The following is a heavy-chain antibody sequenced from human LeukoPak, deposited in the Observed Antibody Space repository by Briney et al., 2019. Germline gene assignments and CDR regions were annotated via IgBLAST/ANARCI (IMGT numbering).Heavy chain of an antibody. D-gene: IGHD3-10*02. V-gene: IGHV3-48*03. CDR1: GFTFSSYE. Sequence: GGSLRLSCLASGFTFSSYEMNWVRQAPGKGLEWLSYISTTGTIIYYADSVKGRFTVSRDNAKNSLYLQMNSLRAEDTAVYYCAELGITMIGGVWGKGTTVTISS. J-gene: IGHJ6*04. CDR2: ISTTGTII. CDR3: AELGITMIGGV.